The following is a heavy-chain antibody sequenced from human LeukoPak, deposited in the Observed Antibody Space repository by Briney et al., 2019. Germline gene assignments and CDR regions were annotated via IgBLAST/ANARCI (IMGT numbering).Heavy chain of an antibody. J-gene: IGHJ4*02. CDR1: GYTFTGYY. CDR3: ARGQRAGYSSSWYSY. CDR2: INPNSGGT. V-gene: IGHV1-2*04. D-gene: IGHD6-13*01. Sequence: GASVTVSCKASGYTFTGYYMHWVRQAPGQGLEWMGWINPNSGGTNYAQKFQGWVTMTRDTSISTAYMELSRLRSDDTAVYYCARGQRAGYSSSWYSYWGQGTLVTVSS.